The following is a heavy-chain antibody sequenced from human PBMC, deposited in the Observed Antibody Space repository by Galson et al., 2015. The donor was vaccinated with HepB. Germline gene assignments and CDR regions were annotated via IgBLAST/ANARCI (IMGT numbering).Heavy chain of an antibody. V-gene: IGHV1-69*13. CDR1: GGTFSSYA. D-gene: IGHD2-2*02. J-gene: IGHJ1*01. Sequence: SVKVSCKASGGTFSSYAISWVRQAPGQGLEWMGGIIPIFGTANYAQKFQGRVTITADESTSTAYMELSSLRSEDTAVYYCARVGGYCSSTSCYTPGGGNFQHWGQGTLVTVSS. CDR3: ARVGGYCSSTSCYTPGGGNFQH. CDR2: IIPIFGTA.